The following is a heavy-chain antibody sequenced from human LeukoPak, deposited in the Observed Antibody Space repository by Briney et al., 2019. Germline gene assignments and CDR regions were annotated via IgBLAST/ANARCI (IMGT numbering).Heavy chain of an antibody. V-gene: IGHV3-48*03. J-gene: IGHJ6*04. Sequence: GESLTPSCAASGFTFSSFEMSWDRPAPGKGLGWVSYISSTGSIIYYADSVKGRFTISRDNAKNSLYLQMNSLRAEDTAVYYCAELGITMIGGVWGKGTTVTISS. D-gene: IGHD3-10*02. CDR1: GFTFSSFE. CDR2: ISSTGSII. CDR3: AELGITMIGGV.